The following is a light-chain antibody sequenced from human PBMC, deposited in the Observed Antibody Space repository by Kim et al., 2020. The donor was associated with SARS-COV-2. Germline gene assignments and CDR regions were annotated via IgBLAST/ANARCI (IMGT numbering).Light chain of an antibody. Sequence: PAKTATTTCSGNALAVQQASRYQNKSGLAPCLVIYKDSERPSGIPERFSGSSSGTTVTLTISGVQAEDDADYYCQSADSSGTYVFGSGTKVTVL. CDR2: KDS. V-gene: IGLV3-25*03. CDR3: QSADSSGTYV. J-gene: IGLJ1*01. CDR1: ALAVQQ.